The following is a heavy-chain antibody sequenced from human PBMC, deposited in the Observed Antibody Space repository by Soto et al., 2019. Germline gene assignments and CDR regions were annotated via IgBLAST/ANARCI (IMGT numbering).Heavy chain of an antibody. D-gene: IGHD2-15*01. V-gene: IGHV3-21*01. J-gene: IGHJ4*02. CDR3: ARNFRPAYCSGGSCYLLHSY. CDR2: ISSSSTYI. CDR1: GFTFSSYS. Sequence: EVQLVESGGGLVKHWGSLRLSCAASGFTFSSYSMNWVRQAPGKGLEWVSSISSSSTYIYYADSVKDRFTIPRDNAKNSLYLQMNSLRAEDTAVYYCARNFRPAYCSGGSCYLLHSYWGQGTLVTVAA.